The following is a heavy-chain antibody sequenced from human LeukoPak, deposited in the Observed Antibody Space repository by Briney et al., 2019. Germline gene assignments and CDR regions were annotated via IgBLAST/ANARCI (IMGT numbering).Heavy chain of an antibody. CDR1: GYTFTSYG. Sequence: ASVKVSCKASGYTFTSYGISWVRPAPGQGLEWMGWISAYNGNTNYAQKLQGRVTMTTDTSTSTAYMELRSLRSDDTAVYYCARVGITIFGVVHYYYYGMDVWGQGTTVTVSS. CDR2: ISAYNGNT. J-gene: IGHJ6*02. V-gene: IGHV1-18*01. CDR3: ARVGITIFGVVHYYYYGMDV. D-gene: IGHD3-3*01.